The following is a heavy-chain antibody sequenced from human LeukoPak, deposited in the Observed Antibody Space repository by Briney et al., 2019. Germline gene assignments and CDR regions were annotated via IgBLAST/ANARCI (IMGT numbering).Heavy chain of an antibody. V-gene: IGHV4-59*08. CDR3: ARSPDAMGLYYYMDV. Sequence: PSETLSLTCTVSGGSFSTYYWSWIRQPPGKGLEWIGYINYSGSTTYSPSLKSRVTISVDTSKNQFSLKLSSVTAADTAVYYCARSPDAMGLYYYMDVWGKGTTVTVSS. D-gene: IGHD2-2*01. CDR2: INYSGST. CDR1: GGSFSTYY. J-gene: IGHJ6*03.